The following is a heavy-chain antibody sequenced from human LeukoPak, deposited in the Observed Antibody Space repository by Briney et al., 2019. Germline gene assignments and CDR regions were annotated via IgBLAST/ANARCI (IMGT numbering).Heavy chain of an antibody. D-gene: IGHD3-22*01. V-gene: IGHV6-1*01. J-gene: IGHJ5*02. CDR1: GDSVSSNSAA. CDR2: TYYRSKWYN. Sequence: SQTLSPTCAISGDSVSSNSAAWNWIRQSPSRGLEWLGRTYYRSKWYNDYAVSVKSRITINPDTSKNQFSLQLNSVTPEDTAVYYCARVALTTYYYDSSGPYSSWFDPWGQGTLVTVSS. CDR3: ARVALTTYYYDSSGPYSSWFDP.